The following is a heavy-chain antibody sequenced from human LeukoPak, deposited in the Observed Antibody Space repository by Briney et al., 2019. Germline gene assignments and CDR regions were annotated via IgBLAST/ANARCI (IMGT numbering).Heavy chain of an antibody. CDR1: GDSVSSNSAA. J-gene: IGHJ6*02. V-gene: IGHV6-1*01. D-gene: IGHD4-17*01. CDR3: ARGTYGDFDYYYYGMDV. Sequence: SQTLSLTCAISGDSVSSNSAAWNWIRQSPSRGLEWLGRTYYRSEWYNDYAVSVKSRITINPDTSKNQFSLQLNSVTPEDTAVYYCARGTYGDFDYYYYGMDVWGQGTTVTVSS. CDR2: TYYRSEWYN.